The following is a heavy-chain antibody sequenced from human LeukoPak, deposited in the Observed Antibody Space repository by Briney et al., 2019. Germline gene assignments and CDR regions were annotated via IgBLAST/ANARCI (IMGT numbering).Heavy chain of an antibody. CDR1: GFTFSSYS. J-gene: IGHJ4*02. CDR2: ISSSSSYI. D-gene: IGHD3-3*01. V-gene: IGHV3-21*01. Sequence: GGSLRLSCAASGFTFSSYSMNWVRQAPGKGLEWVSSISSSSSYIYYADSVKGRFTISRDNAKNSLYLQMHSLRDEDTAVYYCARAEGYDFWSGPNDWGQGTLVTVSS. CDR3: ARAEGYDFWSGPND.